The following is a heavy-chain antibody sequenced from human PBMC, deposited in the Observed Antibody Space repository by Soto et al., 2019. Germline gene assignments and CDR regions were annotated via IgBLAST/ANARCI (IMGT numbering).Heavy chain of an antibody. J-gene: IGHJ4*02. CDR1: GGSIRGDSY. CDR3: ARTHYSDRSGTDY. Sequence: SETLSLTCTVSGGSIRGDSYWSWIRQPPGKGLEWIGYIYYSGSTYYNPSLKSRVTISLDTSKNQFSLNLSSVTAADTAVYYCARTHYSDRSGTDYWGQGTLVTVSS. CDR2: IYYSGST. V-gene: IGHV4-30-4*01. D-gene: IGHD3-22*01.